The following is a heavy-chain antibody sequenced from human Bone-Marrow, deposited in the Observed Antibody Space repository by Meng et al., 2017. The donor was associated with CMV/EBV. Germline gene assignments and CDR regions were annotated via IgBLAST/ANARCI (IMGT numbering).Heavy chain of an antibody. Sequence: SVKVSCKASGGTFSSYTISWVRQAPGQGLEWMGRIIPILGIANYAQKFQGRVTITADKSTSTAYMELSSLRSEDTALYYCARDGSGDFWSGYYIGRASYYYYGMAVWGQGPTVTVSS. CDR2: IIPILGIA. CDR3: ARDGSGDFWSGYYIGRASYYYYGMAV. V-gene: IGHV1-69*04. D-gene: IGHD3-3*01. CDR1: GGTFSSYT. J-gene: IGHJ6*02.